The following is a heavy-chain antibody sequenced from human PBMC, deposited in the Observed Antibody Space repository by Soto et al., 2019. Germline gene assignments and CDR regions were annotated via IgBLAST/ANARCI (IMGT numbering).Heavy chain of an antibody. CDR2: MYYTGST. J-gene: IGHJ6*02. D-gene: IGHD5-12*01. V-gene: IGHV4-61*01. CDR3: ARDLGYGGYDPLGQYYYGLDV. Sequence: KPSETLSLTCTVSGVSVNSRRSYWSWIRQPPGKGLEWIGYMYYTGSTNYSPSLKSRVTMSVDTSKNQFSLTLRSVTSADTAVYYCARDLGYGGYDPLGQYYYGLDVWGQGTTVTVSS. CDR1: GVSVNSRRSY.